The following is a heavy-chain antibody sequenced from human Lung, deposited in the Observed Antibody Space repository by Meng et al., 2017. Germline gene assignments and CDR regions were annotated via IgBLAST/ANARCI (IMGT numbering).Heavy chain of an antibody. D-gene: IGHD4-11*01. J-gene: IGHJ4*02. CDR1: SGSFSDYY. V-gene: IGHV4-34*01. CDR3: ARGPTTMAHDFNY. CDR2: INHSGST. Sequence: VPLTELGAGLLKPSDTLSLSCVVSSGSFSDYYWSWIRQPPGKGLEWIGEINHSGSTNYNPSLESRATISVDTSQNNLSLKLSSVTAADSAVYYCARGPTTMAHDFNYWGQGTLVTVSS.